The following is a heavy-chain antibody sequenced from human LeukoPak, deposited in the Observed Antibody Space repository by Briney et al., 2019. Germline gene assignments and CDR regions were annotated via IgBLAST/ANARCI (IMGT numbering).Heavy chain of an antibody. Sequence: SRSLRLSCEVSGFIFEEYVMHWVRQVPGKGLEWVSGISWKSTNIDYADSVKGRFTISRDNAQNFLFLQMNSLRVEDTAFYYCVKEGGSSHGYFQDWGQGTLVTVSS. V-gene: IGHV3-9*01. CDR2: ISWKSTNI. CDR3: VKEGGSSHGYFQD. J-gene: IGHJ1*01. D-gene: IGHD1-26*01. CDR1: GFIFEEYV.